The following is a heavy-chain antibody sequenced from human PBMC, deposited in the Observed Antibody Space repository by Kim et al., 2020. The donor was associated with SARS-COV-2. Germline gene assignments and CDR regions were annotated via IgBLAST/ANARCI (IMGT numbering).Heavy chain of an antibody. D-gene: IGHD4-4*01. CDR1: GGSFSGYY. CDR3: ASLDYSKESYYFDY. J-gene: IGHJ4*02. Sequence: SETLSLTCAVYGGSFSGYYWSWIRQPPGKGLEWIGEINHSGSTNYNPSLKSRVTISVDTSKNQFSLKLSSVTAADTAVYYCASLDYSKESYYFDYWGQGTLVTVSS. V-gene: IGHV4-34*01. CDR2: INHSGST.